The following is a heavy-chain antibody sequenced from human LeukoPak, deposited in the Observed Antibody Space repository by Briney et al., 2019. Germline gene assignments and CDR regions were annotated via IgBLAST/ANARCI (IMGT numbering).Heavy chain of an antibody. Sequence: SETLSLTCTVSGGSISGSSYYWGWIRQPPGKALEWIGSIYSSGSPYYRPSLESRVTISVDASKNQFSLNLNSATAADTAVYYCARHRGNPGYYYYHMDVWGKGTTVTVSS. CDR2: IYSSGSP. V-gene: IGHV4-39*01. CDR3: ARHRGNPGYYYYHMDV. CDR1: GGSISGSSYY. J-gene: IGHJ6*03. D-gene: IGHD3-10*01.